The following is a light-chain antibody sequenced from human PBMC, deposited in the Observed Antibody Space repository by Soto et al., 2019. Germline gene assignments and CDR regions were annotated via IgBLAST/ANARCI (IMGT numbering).Light chain of an antibody. J-gene: IGKJ4*01. CDR1: QSVSSSY. Sequence: EIVLTQSPGTLSLSPGERATLSCRASQSVSSSYLAWYQQKPGQAPRLLIYGASSRATGIPDRFSGSGSGTDFTLTISRLEPEDFAVYYCQQYGSYPLTFGGGTNVEI. CDR2: GAS. CDR3: QQYGSYPLT. V-gene: IGKV3-20*01.